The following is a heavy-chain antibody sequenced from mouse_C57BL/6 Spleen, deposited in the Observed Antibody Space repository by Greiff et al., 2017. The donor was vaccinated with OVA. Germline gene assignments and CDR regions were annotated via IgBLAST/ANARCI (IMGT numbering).Heavy chain of an antibody. CDR1: GFTFSSYT. Sequence: EVKLVESGGGLVKPGGSLKLSCAASGFTFSSYTMSWVRQTPEKRLEWVATISGGGGNTYYPDSVKGRFTISRDNAKNTLYLQMSSLRSEDTALYYCARQSNSYFDYWGQGTTLTVSS. J-gene: IGHJ2*01. CDR2: ISGGGGNT. CDR3: ARQSNSYFDY. V-gene: IGHV5-9*01. D-gene: IGHD2-5*01.